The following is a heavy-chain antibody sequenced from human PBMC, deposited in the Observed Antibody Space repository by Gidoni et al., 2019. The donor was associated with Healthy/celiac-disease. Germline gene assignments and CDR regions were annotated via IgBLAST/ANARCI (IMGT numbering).Heavy chain of an antibody. J-gene: IGHJ5*02. CDR3: ATSPLSSGYANWFDP. Sequence: EVQLVQSGAEVKKPGATVKLSCKVSGYPFTDYYMHRVQQAPGKGLEWMGLVDPEDGETIYAEKFQGRVTITADTSTDTAYMELSSLRSEDTAVYYCATSPLSSGYANWFDPWGQGTLVTVSS. CDR2: VDPEDGET. D-gene: IGHD3-22*01. V-gene: IGHV1-69-2*01. CDR1: GYPFTDYY.